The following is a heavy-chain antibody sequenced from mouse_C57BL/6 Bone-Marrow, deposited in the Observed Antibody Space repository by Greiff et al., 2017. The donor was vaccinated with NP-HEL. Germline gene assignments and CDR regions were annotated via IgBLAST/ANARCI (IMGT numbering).Heavy chain of an antibody. CDR1: GFSLTSYG. CDR2: ICRGGST. CDR3: ASITTVVAVPMDY. V-gene: IGHV2-2*01. Sequence: QVQLKESGPGLVQPSQSLSITCTASGFSLTSYGVHWVRQSPGKGLEWLGVICRGGSTDYNAAFISRLGISKDNSKGQVFFKMNSLQADGTAIDYCASITTVVAVPMDYWGQGTSVTVSS. J-gene: IGHJ4*01. D-gene: IGHD1-1*01.